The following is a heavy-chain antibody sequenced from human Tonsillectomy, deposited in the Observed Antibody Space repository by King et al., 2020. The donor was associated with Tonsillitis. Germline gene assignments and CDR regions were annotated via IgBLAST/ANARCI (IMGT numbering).Heavy chain of an antibody. D-gene: IGHD3-3*01. V-gene: IGHV4-34*01. Sequence: VQLQQWGAGLLKPSETLSLTCGVYGGSFSGYYWSWIRQPPGKGLEWIGEISHSGSTSYNPSLKSRVTISVDTSKNQVSLKLRSVTAADTAVYYCARGPWHYDFWSGYSYWGQGTLVTVSS. J-gene: IGHJ4*02. CDR2: ISHSGST. CDR3: ARGPWHYDFWSGYSY. CDR1: GGSFSGYY.